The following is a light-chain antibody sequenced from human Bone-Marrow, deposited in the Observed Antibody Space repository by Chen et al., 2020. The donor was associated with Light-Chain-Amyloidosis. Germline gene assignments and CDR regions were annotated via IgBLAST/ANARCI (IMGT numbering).Light chain of an antibody. CDR1: DLPTKY. CDR3: QSADSSGTYEVI. CDR2: RDT. V-gene: IGLV3-25*03. J-gene: IGLJ2*01. Sequence: SYELTQSPSVSVSPGQTARITCSGDDLPTKYAYWYQQKPGQAPVLVIHRDTERPSGISERCSGSSSGTTATLTIRGVQAEDEADYHCQSADSSGTYEVIFGGGTKLTV.